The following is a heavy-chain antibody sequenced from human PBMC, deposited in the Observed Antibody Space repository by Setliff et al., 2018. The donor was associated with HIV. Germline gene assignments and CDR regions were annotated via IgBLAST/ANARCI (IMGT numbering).Heavy chain of an antibody. CDR3: ARGRFHRLHRPYPGSGSLGIQYFDY. Sequence: SETLSLTCAVYGGSFNGYSWTWIRQPPGKGLEWIGGINHSGSTNYNPSLKSRVTISVATSKSQFSLRLNSVTATDTALYYCARGRFHRLHRPYPGSGSLGIQYFDYWGRGTLVTVSS. J-gene: IGHJ4*02. CDR1: GGSFNGYS. V-gene: IGHV4-34*01. CDR2: INHSGST. D-gene: IGHD3-10*01.